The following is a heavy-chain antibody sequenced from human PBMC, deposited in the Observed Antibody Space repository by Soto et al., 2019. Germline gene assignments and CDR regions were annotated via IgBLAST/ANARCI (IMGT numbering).Heavy chain of an antibody. J-gene: IGHJ4*02. CDR1: GFTFSSYG. V-gene: IGHV3-33*01. CDR3: ARSHPIFGVVMMGYFDY. Sequence: QVQLVESGGGVVQPGRSLRLSCAASGFTFSSYGMHWVRQAPGKGLEWVAVIWDDGSNKYYADSVKGRFTISRDNSKNTLYLQMNSLRAEDTAVYYCARSHPIFGVVMMGYFDYWGQGTLGTVSS. CDR2: IWDDGSNK. D-gene: IGHD3-3*01.